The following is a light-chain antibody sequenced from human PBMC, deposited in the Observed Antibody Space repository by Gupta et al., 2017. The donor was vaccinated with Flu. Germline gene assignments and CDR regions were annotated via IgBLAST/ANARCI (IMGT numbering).Light chain of an antibody. CDR3: QQFGTSRT. Sequence: SPGNLSLSPGERATLSCRASRSISTLLAWYQQKPGQAPRLLIYGTSNRATGTPDRFSGSGSGADFTLTISRLEPEDFAVYYCQQFGTSRTFGQGTRIEIK. CDR1: RSISTL. CDR2: GTS. V-gene: IGKV3-20*01. J-gene: IGKJ1*01.